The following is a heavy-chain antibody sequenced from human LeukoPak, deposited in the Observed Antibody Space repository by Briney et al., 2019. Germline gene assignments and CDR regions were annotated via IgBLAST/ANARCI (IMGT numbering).Heavy chain of an antibody. J-gene: IGHJ6*03. Sequence: GESLKISCEVSEYSFTSYWIAWVRQMPGKGLEWMGVIYPGDSDTRYSPSFQGQVTISADKSIRTAYLQWSSLKASDTAMYYCARGNYDDFAYYYYMDVWGKGTTVTVSS. V-gene: IGHV5-51*01. CDR3: ARGNYDDFAYYYYMDV. CDR2: IYPGDSDT. D-gene: IGHD4-17*01. CDR1: EYSFTSYW.